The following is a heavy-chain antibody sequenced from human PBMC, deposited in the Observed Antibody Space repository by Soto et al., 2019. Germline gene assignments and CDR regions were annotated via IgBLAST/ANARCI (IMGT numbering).Heavy chain of an antibody. CDR3: ARDLLVDDSSGYPFQH. V-gene: IGHV3-23*01. Sequence: GGSLRLSCAASGFTFSSYAMSWVRQAPGKGLEWVSAISGSGGSTYYADSVKGRFTISRDNSKNTLYLQMNSLRAEDTAVYYCARDLLVDDSSGYPFQHWGQGTLVTVSS. CDR1: GFTFSSYA. CDR2: ISGSGGST. D-gene: IGHD3-22*01. J-gene: IGHJ1*01.